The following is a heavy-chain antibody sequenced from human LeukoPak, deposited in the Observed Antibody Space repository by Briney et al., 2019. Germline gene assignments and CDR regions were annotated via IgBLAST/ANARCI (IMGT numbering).Heavy chain of an antibody. J-gene: IGHJ4*02. D-gene: IGHD3-3*01. V-gene: IGHV3-74*01. CDR2: IKGDGIST. Sequence: VRHAPGQGLVWVSRIKGDGISTNYADSVKGRFTISRDIAKNTLYLQMNSLRAEDTGVYYCAKDHYWSIDYWGRGTLVTVSS. CDR3: AKDHYWSIDY.